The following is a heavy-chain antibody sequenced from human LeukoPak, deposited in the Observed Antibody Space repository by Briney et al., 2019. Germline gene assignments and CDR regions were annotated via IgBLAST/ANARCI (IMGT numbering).Heavy chain of an antibody. CDR1: GYSFTKYW. CDR3: ARHLWLTGYYYFDY. V-gene: IGHV5-51*01. D-gene: IGHD3-9*01. Sequence: PGESLKISCKGSGYSFTKYWIGWVRQMPGKGLEWMGIIYPGDSDTRYSPSFQGQVTISADKSNSTTYLQWSSLRTSDTAMYYCARHLWLTGYYYFDYWGQETLGTVSS. CDR2: IYPGDSDT. J-gene: IGHJ4*02.